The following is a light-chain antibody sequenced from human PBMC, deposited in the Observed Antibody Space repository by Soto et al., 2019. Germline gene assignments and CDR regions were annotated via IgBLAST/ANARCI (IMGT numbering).Light chain of an antibody. CDR1: SSDVGGNKF. J-gene: IGLJ3*02. Sequence: QSALTQPPSASGSPGQSVTISCTGTSSDVGGNKFVSWYQQHPGKAPKLIIYDVNERPSGVPDRFSGSKSGNTASLTVSGLQTEDEADYYCISYAGSNRVVFGGGTKLTVL. V-gene: IGLV2-8*01. CDR2: DVN. CDR3: ISYAGSNRVV.